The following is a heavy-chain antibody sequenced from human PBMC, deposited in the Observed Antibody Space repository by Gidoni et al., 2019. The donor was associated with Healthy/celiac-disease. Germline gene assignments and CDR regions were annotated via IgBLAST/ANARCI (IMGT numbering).Heavy chain of an antibody. CDR1: GFPFSSYS. D-gene: IGHD3-22*01. CDR2: ISSSSSTI. CDR3: ARDRGYYDSRGPYYFDY. V-gene: IGHV3-48*02. Sequence: EVQLVESGGGLVQPGGSLRLSCAASGFPFSSYSMNWVRQAPGKGLEWVSYISSSSSTIYYADSVKGRFTISRDNAKNSLYLQMNSLRDEDTAVYYCARDRGYYDSRGPYYFDYWGQGTLVTVSS. J-gene: IGHJ4*02.